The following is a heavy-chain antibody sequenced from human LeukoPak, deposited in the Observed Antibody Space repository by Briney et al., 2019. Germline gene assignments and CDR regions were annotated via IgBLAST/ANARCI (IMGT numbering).Heavy chain of an antibody. Sequence: SETLSFTCAVYGGSFSGYYWSWIRQPPGKGLEWIGEINHSGSTNYNPSLKSRVTISVDTSKNQFSLKLSSVTAADTAVYYCARRFGDYWGQGTLVTVSS. CDR2: INHSGST. J-gene: IGHJ4*02. CDR3: ARRFGDY. V-gene: IGHV4-34*01. CDR1: GGSFSGYY. D-gene: IGHD3-10*01.